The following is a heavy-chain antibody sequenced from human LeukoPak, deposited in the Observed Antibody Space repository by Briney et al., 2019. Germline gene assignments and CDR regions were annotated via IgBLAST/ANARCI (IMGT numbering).Heavy chain of an antibody. D-gene: IGHD3-22*01. CDR1: GFTFSSYS. CDR2: ISSSSSYI. J-gene: IGHJ4*02. CDR3: ARDLWAYYYDSSGYYTAFDY. V-gene: IGHV3-21*01. Sequence: GGSLRLSCAASGFTFSSYSMNWVRQAPGKGLEWVSSISSSSSYIYYADSVKGRFTISRDNAKNSLYLQMNSLRAEDTAVYYCARDLWAYYYDSSGYYTAFDYWGQGTLVTVSS.